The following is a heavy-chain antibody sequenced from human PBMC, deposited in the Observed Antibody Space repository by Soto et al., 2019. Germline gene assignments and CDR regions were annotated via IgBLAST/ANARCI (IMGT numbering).Heavy chain of an antibody. J-gene: IGHJ4*02. V-gene: IGHV2-5*02. CDR1: GFSLSASGVG. D-gene: IGHD3-16*01. CDR2: IYWDDAK. CDR3: APKGGGERILDY. Sequence: QITLKESGPTLVKPTQTLTLTCTFSGFSLSASGVGVGWIRQPPGKALEWLAIIYWDDAKHYSPSLKSSLTXXKXXSKNQVVLTMTNRDPGDTAPYYCAPKGGGERILDYWGQGTLVTVSS.